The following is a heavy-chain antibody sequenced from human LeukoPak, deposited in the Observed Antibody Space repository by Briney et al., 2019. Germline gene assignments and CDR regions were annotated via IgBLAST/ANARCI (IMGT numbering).Heavy chain of an antibody. CDR2: IYYSGRT. D-gene: IGHD2-2*01. Sequence: PSETLSLTCAVSGGSVGSDTYSWSWIRQPPGKGLEWIGYIYYSGRTYYNPSLKSRVTISVDTSKNQFSLKLTSVTAADTAVYYCARQWIVVVPAAKAWAPDYYYYMDVWGKGTTVTISS. V-gene: IGHV4-30-4*07. CDR3: ARQWIVVVPAAKAWAPDYYYYMDV. J-gene: IGHJ6*03. CDR1: GGSVGSDTYS.